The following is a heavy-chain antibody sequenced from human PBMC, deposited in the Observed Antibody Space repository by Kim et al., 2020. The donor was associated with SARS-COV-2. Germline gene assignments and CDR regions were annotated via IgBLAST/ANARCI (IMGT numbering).Heavy chain of an antibody. V-gene: IGHV7-4-1*02. Sequence: ASVKVSCKASGYTFTSYAMNWVRQAPGQGLEWMGWINTNTGNPTYAQGFTGRFVFSLDTSVSTAYLQISSLKAEDTAVYYCATGVQTTFWSGYYYPWADISYWGQGTLVTVSS. D-gene: IGHD3-3*01. J-gene: IGHJ4*02. CDR2: INTNTGNP. CDR3: ATGVQTTFWSGYYYPWADISY. CDR1: GYTFTSYA.